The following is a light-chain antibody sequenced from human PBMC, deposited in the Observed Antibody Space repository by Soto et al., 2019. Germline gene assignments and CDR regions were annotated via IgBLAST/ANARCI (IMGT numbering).Light chain of an antibody. J-gene: IGLJ2*01. Sequence: QSVLTQPPSVSGAPGQKVIISCTGSSSNIGAGYDVLWYQQLPGTAPKLLIYGNSNRPSGVPDRLSGSKSGTSASLAITGLQVEDEADYYCQSYDSSLSAAVFGGGTKLTVL. V-gene: IGLV1-40*01. CDR2: GNS. CDR3: QSYDSSLSAAV. CDR1: SSNIGAGYD.